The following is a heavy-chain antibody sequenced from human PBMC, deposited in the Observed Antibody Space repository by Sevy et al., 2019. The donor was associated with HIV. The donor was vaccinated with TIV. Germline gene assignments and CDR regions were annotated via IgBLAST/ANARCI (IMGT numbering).Heavy chain of an antibody. D-gene: IGHD2-8*02. CDR3: ARDHGGVQDWYFDL. CDR2: IYTGGST. J-gene: IGHJ2*01. CDR1: GFDVSNNY. V-gene: IGHV3-53*01. Sequence: GGSLRLSCAASGFDVSNNYMSWVRQAPGKGLEWVSVIYTGGSTYYADSVTGRFTMSRDTSKNTVYLQMDSLSAEDTAVYYCARDHGGVQDWYFDLWGRGTLVTVPS.